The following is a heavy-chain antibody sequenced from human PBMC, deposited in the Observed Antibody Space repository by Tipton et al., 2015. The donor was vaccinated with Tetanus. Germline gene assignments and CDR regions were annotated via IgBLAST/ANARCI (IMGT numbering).Heavy chain of an antibody. J-gene: IGHJ6*02. Sequence: TLSLTCAVSGASLSGHFWSWVRQPPGKGLEWIGEITPRGSSSYNPSLKSRVTISGDTSKNHFSLKLSSVTAADTAVYYCARGDYYGSGTYDVWGQGPTVTVPS. V-gene: IGHV4-34*01. CDR1: GASLSGHF. CDR3: ARGDYYGSGTYDV. D-gene: IGHD3-10*01. CDR2: ITPRGSS.